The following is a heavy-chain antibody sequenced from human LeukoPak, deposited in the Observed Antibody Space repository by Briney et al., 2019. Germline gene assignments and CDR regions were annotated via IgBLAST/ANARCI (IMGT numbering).Heavy chain of an antibody. J-gene: IGHJ5*02. CDR2: IYYSGST. CDR1: GGSISSGDYY. Sequence: SETLSLTCTVSGGSISSGDYYWSWIRQPPGKGLEWIGYIYYSGSTYYNPSLKSRVTISVDTSKNQFSLKLSSVTAADMAVYYCARFYSSSDNWFDPWGQGTLVTVSS. CDR3: ARFYSSSDNWFDP. D-gene: IGHD6-13*01. V-gene: IGHV4-30-4*01.